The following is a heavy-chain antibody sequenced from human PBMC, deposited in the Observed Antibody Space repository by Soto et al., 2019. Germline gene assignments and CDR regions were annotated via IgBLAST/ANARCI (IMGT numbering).Heavy chain of an antibody. CDR2: IYWDGDK. V-gene: IGHV2-5*02. J-gene: IGHJ4*02. Sequence: QITLKESGPPLVKPTQTLTLTCTFSGFSFNRSGMSVGWIRQPPGKGLEWLAFIYWDGDKRYSPSLKTRLAISKDASISQVFLTMTDLGPVDTATYYCSHSQDDSSDYYRKFAFWGQGTRVTVSS. D-gene: IGHD3-22*01. CDR1: GFSFNRSGMS. CDR3: SHSQDDSSDYYRKFAF.